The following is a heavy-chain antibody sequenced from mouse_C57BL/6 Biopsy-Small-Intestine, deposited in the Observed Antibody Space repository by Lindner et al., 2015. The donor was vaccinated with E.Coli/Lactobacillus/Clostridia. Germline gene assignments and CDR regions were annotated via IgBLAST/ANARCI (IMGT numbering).Heavy chain of an antibody. CDR2: FYPGSGSI. D-gene: IGHD2-1*01. CDR3: ARHEEGIYYGNFYFDH. Sequence: VQLQESGTERVKPGASVKLSCKASGYTFTEYTIHWVKQRSGQGLEWIGWFYPGSGSIKYNEKFKDKATLTADKSSSTVYMELSRLTSEDSAVYFCARHEEGIYYGNFYFDHWGQGTTLTVSS. CDR1: GYTFTEYT. V-gene: IGHV1-62-2*01. J-gene: IGHJ2*01.